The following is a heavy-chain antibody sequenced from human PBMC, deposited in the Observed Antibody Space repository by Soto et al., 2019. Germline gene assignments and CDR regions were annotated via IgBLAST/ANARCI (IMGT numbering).Heavy chain of an antibody. V-gene: IGHV1-69*01. CDR2: IIPIFGTA. Sequence: QVQLVQSGAEVKKPGSSVKVSCKASGGTFSSYAISWVRQAPGRGLEWMGGIIPIFGTANYAQKFQGRVTITADESTSTAYMERSSLRSEDTAVYYCANRGGYDYGGAVPMYGMDVWGQGTTVTVSS. CDR3: ANRGGYDYGGAVPMYGMDV. J-gene: IGHJ6*02. CDR1: GGTFSSYA. D-gene: IGHD4-17*01.